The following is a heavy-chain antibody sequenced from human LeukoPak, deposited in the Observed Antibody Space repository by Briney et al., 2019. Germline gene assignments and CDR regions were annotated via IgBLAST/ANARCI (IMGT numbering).Heavy chain of an antibody. CDR1: GFTFSSYA. Sequence: PGGSLRLSCAASGFTFSSYAMSWVRQAPGKGLEWVSAISGSGGSTYYTDSVKGRFTISRDNSKNTLYLQMNSLRAEDTAVYYCAKDGLYDILTERDAFDIWGQGTIVTVSS. CDR3: AKDGLYDILTERDAFDI. J-gene: IGHJ3*02. D-gene: IGHD3-9*01. V-gene: IGHV3-23*01. CDR2: ISGSGGST.